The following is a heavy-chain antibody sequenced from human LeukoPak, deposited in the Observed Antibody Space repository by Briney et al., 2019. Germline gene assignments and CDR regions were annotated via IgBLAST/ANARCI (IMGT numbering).Heavy chain of an antibody. V-gene: IGHV3-23*01. D-gene: IGHD1-26*01. CDR1: GFTFSSYG. J-gene: IGHJ4*02. CDR2: ISGSGGST. Sequence: GGSLRLSCAASGFTFSSYGMSWVRQAPGKGLEWVSVISGSGGSTYYADSVRGRFSISRDNSKNPLYLQMNSLRAEDTAVYYYSKLVGATHNDYWGQGTLVTVSS. CDR3: SKLVGATHNDY.